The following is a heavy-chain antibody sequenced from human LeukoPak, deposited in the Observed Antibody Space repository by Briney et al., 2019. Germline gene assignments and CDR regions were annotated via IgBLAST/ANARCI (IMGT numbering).Heavy chain of an antibody. CDR2: IYYSGST. D-gene: IGHD6-6*01. CDR1: GGSISSSSYY. CDR3: ARGGAARLHFQN. J-gene: IGHJ1*01. V-gene: IGHV4-39*07. Sequence: SETLSLTCTVSGGSISSSSYYWGWIRQPPGKGLEWIGSIYYSGSTYYNPSLKSRVTISVDTSKNQFSLNLNSVTAADTAVYYCARGGAARLHFQNWGQGTLVTVSS.